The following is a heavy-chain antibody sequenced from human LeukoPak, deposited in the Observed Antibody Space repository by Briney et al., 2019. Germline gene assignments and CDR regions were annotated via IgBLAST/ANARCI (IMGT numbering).Heavy chain of an antibody. CDR1: GFTFSNYG. CDR3: ATSGLSRFGF. CDR2: ITGSGGST. V-gene: IGHV3-23*01. J-gene: IGHJ4*02. D-gene: IGHD2/OR15-2a*01. Sequence: GGSLRLSCAASGFTFSNYGLSWVRQAPGKGLEWVSGITGSGGSTYYADSVKGRFTISRDNSKNTLYLQMNSLRAGDTAVYYCATSGLSRFGFWGQGTLVTVSS.